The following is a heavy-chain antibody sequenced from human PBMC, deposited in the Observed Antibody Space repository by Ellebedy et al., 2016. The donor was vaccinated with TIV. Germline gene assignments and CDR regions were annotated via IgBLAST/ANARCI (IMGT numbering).Heavy chain of an antibody. J-gene: IGHJ4*02. CDR3: ASWDFDY. D-gene: IGHD7-27*01. Sequence: GESLKISCAASGLTFSRHGLHWIRQAPAKGLEWVAVIWYDGSIKYLADSVKGRFTISRDNFNNTLYLQMNSLRAEDTAVYWCASWDFDYWGQGTLVTVSS. CDR1: GLTFSRHG. V-gene: IGHV3-33*01. CDR2: IWYDGSIK.